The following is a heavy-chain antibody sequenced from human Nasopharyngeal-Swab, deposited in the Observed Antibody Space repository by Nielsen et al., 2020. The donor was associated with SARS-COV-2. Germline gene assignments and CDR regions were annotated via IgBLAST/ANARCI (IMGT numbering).Heavy chain of an antibody. V-gene: IGHV3-21*01. CDR3: ARALTGTSFFDP. D-gene: IGHD1-20*01. CDR2: IGSSSSYI. Sequence: VRQAPGKGLEWVSSIGSSSSYIYYADSVKGRFTISRDNAKNSLYLQMNSLRAEDTAVYYCARALTGTSFFDPWGQGTLVTVSS. J-gene: IGHJ5*02.